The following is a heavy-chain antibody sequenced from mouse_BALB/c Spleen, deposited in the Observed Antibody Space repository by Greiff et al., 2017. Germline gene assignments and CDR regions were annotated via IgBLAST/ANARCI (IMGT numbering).Heavy chain of an antibody. CDR2: ISSGGST. CDR1: GFTFSSYA. J-gene: IGHJ2*01. Sequence: EVKLMESGGGLVKPGGSLKLSCAASGFTFSSYAMSWVRQTPEKRLEWVASISSGGSTYYPDSVKGRFTISRDNARNILYLQMSSLRSEDTAMYYCARGIYYDYDFDYWGQGTTLTVSS. V-gene: IGHV5-6-5*01. CDR3: ARGIYYDYDFDY. D-gene: IGHD2-4*01.